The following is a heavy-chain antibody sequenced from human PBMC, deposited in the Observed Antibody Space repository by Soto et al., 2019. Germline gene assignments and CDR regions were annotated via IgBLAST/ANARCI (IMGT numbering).Heavy chain of an antibody. J-gene: IGHJ5*02. Sequence: HITLKESGPTLVEPTQTLTLTCAFSGFSLSTSGVGVGWIRQPPGKALEWLAFIYWDDDKRYSPSLKTRLTINKDTSINQVVLIMTNIDPVDTATYYCAYRQEYRGSWDSGWFDPWGQGTLVTVSS. V-gene: IGHV2-5*02. CDR3: AYRQEYRGSWDSGWFDP. D-gene: IGHD6-13*01. CDR2: IYWDDDK. CDR1: GFSLSTSGVG.